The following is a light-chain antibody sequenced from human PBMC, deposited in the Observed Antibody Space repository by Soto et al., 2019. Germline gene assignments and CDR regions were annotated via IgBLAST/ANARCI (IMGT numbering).Light chain of an antibody. V-gene: IGKV3-20*01. CDR1: QSVTSNY. CDR2: GAS. J-gene: IGKJ5*01. Sequence: PGERAALSCRASQSVTSNYLAWYQQKPGQAPRLLMYGASSRVTGIPDRFSGSGSGTDFTLTISKLEPEDFAVYYCQQYGRSPPVTFGQGTRLEIK. CDR3: QQYGRSPPVT.